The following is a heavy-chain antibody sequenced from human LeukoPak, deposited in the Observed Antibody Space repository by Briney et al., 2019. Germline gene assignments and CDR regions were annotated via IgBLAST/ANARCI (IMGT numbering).Heavy chain of an antibody. CDR2: IRYDGSNK. V-gene: IGHV3-30*02. D-gene: IGHD6-19*01. J-gene: IGHJ4*02. CDR1: GFTFSSYG. CDR3: AKDCSSGWYFFSYFDY. Sequence: PGGSLRLSCAASGFTFSSYGMYWVRQAPGKGLEWVAYIRYDGSNKYYTDSVKGRFTISRDNSKNTLYLQMNSLRAEDTAVYYCAKDCSSGWYFFSYFDYWGQGTLVTVSS.